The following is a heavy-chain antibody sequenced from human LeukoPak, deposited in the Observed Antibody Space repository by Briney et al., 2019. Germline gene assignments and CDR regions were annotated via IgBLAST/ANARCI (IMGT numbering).Heavy chain of an antibody. V-gene: IGHV4-59*01. Sequence: PSETLSLTCTVSGGSISSYYWNWIRQPPGKGLEWIGYIYYSGSTNYNPSLKSRVTISVDTSKSQFSLKLSSVTAADTAVYYCARGRLSASYNWFDPWGQGTLVTVSS. CDR1: GGSISSYY. J-gene: IGHJ5*02. D-gene: IGHD2-15*01. CDR2: IYYSGST. CDR3: ARGRLSASYNWFDP.